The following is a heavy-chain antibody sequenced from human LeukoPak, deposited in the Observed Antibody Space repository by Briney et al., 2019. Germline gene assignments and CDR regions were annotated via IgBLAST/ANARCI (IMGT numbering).Heavy chain of an antibody. Sequence: GGSLRLSCVASGFTFSNNHMTWVRQAPGKGLEWVSVIFNGGNTHYADSVKGRFIISRDSSKNTLYLQMDSLRVEDTAVYYCAKVVNYYAPFDYWGQGTLVTVSS. CDR2: IFNGGNT. D-gene: IGHD3-10*01. CDR1: GFTFSNNH. CDR3: AKVVNYYAPFDY. V-gene: IGHV3-66*01. J-gene: IGHJ4*02.